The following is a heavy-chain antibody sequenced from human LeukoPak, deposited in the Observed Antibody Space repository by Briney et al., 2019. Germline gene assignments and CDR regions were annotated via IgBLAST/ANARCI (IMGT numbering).Heavy chain of an antibody. Sequence: GASVKVSCEASGYTYITHGISWVRQAPGQGLEWMGWINAYNGNTYYAQKVQGRVTMTTDTSTSTAYMELKSLGSDDTAVYFCVRDTRGYSSPPYYFDYWGQGTLVTVPS. D-gene: IGHD6-13*01. V-gene: IGHV1-18*01. J-gene: IGHJ4*02. CDR3: VRDTRGYSSPPYYFDY. CDR2: INAYNGNT. CDR1: GYTYITHG.